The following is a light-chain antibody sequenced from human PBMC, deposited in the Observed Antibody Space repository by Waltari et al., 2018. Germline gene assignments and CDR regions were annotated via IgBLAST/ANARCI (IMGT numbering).Light chain of an antibody. CDR1: SGSIASSY. CDR2: EVN. CDR3: QSYDNRNQV. Sequence: NFILTQPLSVSESPGKTVTFSCTRSSGSIASSYVQWYQQRPGSSPTTVIYEVNQRPAGVPVRCSGSIDTSSNSASLTISGLMTEDEADYYCQSYDNRNQVFGGGTKLTVL. V-gene: IGLV6-57*01. J-gene: IGLJ3*02.